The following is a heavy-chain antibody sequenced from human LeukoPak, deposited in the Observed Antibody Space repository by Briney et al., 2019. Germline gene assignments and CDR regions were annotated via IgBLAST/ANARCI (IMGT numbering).Heavy chain of an antibody. J-gene: IGHJ4*02. CDR1: GFTFSSYA. CDR2: ISYDGSNK. V-gene: IGHV3-30-3*01. D-gene: IGHD5-12*01. CDR3: ARDHSGSYNFDY. Sequence: PGGSLRLSCAASGFTFSSYAMHWVRQAPGKGLEWVAVISYDGSNKYYADSVKGRFTISRDNSKNTLYLQMNSLRAEDTAVYYCARDHSGSYNFDYWGQGTLVTVSS.